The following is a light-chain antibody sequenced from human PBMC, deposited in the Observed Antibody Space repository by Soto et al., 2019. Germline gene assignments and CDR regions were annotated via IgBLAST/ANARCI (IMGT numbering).Light chain of an antibody. CDR1: HSISSL. CDR2: AAS. J-gene: IGKJ3*01. V-gene: IGKV1-39*01. CDR3: HQIFSSPFT. Sequence: DIQLTQSTSSLSASVGDRVTLTCRASHSISSLLNWYQQKPGKAPKVLIYAASKLETGVSSRFSGSGSGTDFNLTIIGLQPEDSATYYVHQIFSSPFTFGPGTKVDIK.